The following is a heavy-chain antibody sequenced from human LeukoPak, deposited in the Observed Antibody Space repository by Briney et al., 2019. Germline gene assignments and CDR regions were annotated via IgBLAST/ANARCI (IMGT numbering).Heavy chain of an antibody. V-gene: IGHV3-15*01. CDR3: TTKSGIAAHPFGY. J-gene: IGHJ4*02. D-gene: IGHD6-6*01. CDR1: GFTFSNAW. CDR2: IKSKTDGGTT. Sequence: GGSLRLSCAASGFTFSNAWMSWVRQAPGKGLEWVGRIKSKTDGGTTDYAAPVKGRFTISRDDSKNTLYLQMNSLKTEDTAVYYCTTKSGIAAHPFGYWGQGTLVTVSS.